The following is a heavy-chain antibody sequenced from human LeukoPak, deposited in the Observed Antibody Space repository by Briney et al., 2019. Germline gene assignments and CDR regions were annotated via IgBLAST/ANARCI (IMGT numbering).Heavy chain of an antibody. V-gene: IGHV4-39*01. J-gene: IGHJ4*02. CDR3: ARLSRGGYYFDY. CDR1: GYSISSGSYY. D-gene: IGHD3-10*01. Sequence: PSETLSPTCTVPGYSISSGSYYWGWIRQPPGKGLEWIGTIFYSGSTYYSPSLKSRVTISVDTSRNRFSLNLNSVTAADTAVYYCARLSRGGYYFDYWGQGTLVTVSS. CDR2: IFYSGST.